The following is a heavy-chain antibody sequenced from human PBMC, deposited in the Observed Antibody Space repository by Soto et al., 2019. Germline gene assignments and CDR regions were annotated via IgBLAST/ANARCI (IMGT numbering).Heavy chain of an antibody. V-gene: IGHV4-39*01. CDR3: ASPTGRYEHRFYY. Sequence: SETLSLTCTVSGGSISSGDYYWGWIRQPPGKGLEWIGSIYYSGSTYYNPSLKSRVTMSIDTSKNQVSLQLTSVTAADTALYYCASPTGRYEHRFYYWGLGTLVTVSS. CDR2: IYYSGST. D-gene: IGHD3-16*02. J-gene: IGHJ4*02. CDR1: GGSISSGDYY.